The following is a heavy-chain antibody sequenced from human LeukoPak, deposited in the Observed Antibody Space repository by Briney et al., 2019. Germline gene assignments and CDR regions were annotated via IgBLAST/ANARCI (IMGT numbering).Heavy chain of an antibody. V-gene: IGHV1-18*01. CDR2: ISVYNGNT. CDR1: GYTFTSYG. Sequence: GASVKVSCKASGYTFTSYGISWVRQAPGQGLEWMGWISVYNGNTNYAQKFQGRVTMTTDTSTSTAYMELRSLRFDDTAVYYCARVTYYSGAFWGQGTLVTVSS. J-gene: IGHJ4*02. D-gene: IGHD3-22*01. CDR3: ARVTYYSGAF.